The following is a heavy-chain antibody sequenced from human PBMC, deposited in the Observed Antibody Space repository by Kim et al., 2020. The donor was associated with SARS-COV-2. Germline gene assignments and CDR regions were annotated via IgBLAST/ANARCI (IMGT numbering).Heavy chain of an antibody. V-gene: IGHV4-59*08. CDR2: IYYSGST. CDR3: ARQLEGAFSYFDY. J-gene: IGHJ4*02. D-gene: IGHD1-26*01. CDR1: GGSISNYY. Sequence: SETLSLTCTVSGGSISNYYWSWIRQPPGKGLEWIGYIYYSGSTNYNPALKSRVTISVDTSKNQFSLKLSSVTAADTAVYYFARQLEGAFSYFDYWGQGTL.